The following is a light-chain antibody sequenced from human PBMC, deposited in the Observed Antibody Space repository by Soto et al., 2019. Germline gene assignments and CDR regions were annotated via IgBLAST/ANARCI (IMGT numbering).Light chain of an antibody. J-gene: IGLJ1*01. Sequence: QSALTQPSSVSGSPGQSVTISCTGTSSDVGSYNRVSWYQQPPGTAPKLMIYEVSNRPSGVPDRFSGSKSGNTASLTISGLQAEDEADYYCSLYTSSSNYVFGTGTKLTVL. V-gene: IGLV2-18*01. CDR1: SSDVGSYNR. CDR2: EVS. CDR3: SLYTSSSNYV.